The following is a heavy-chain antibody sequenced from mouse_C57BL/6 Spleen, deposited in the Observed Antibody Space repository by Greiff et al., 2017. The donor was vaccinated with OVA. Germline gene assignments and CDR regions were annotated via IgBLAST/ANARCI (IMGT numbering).Heavy chain of an antibody. CDR3: VRGDYYFDY. Sequence: EVQRVESGGGLVQPKGSLKLSCAASGFSFNTYAMTWVRQAPGKGLEWVARIRSKSNNYATYYADSVKDRFTISRDESESMLYLQMNNLKTEDTAMYYCVRGDYYFDYWGQGTTLTVSS. D-gene: IGHD2-13*01. J-gene: IGHJ2*01. CDR2: IRSKSNNYAT. CDR1: GFSFNTYA. V-gene: IGHV10-1*01.